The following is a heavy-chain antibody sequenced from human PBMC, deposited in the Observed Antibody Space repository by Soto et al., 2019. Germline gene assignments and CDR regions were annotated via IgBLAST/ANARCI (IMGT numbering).Heavy chain of an antibody. J-gene: IGHJ4*02. CDR1: GFTFSSYE. CDR3: ARSPYYYGSGSKSGFDY. CDR2: ISSSGSTI. V-gene: IGHV3-48*03. D-gene: IGHD3-10*01. Sequence: GGSLRLSCAASGFTFSSYEMNWVRQAPGKGLEWVSYISSSGSTIYYADSVKGRFTISRDNAKNSLYLQMNSLRAEDTAVYYCARSPYYYGSGSKSGFDYWGQGTLVTVSS.